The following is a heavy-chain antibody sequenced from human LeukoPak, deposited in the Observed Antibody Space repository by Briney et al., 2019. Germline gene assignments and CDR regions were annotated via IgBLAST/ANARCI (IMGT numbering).Heavy chain of an antibody. J-gene: IGHJ3*02. V-gene: IGHV4-61*09. CDR2: IYTSGST. Sequence: SETLSLTCTVSGGSISSGSYYWSWIRQPAGKGLEWIGHIYTSGSTNYNPSLKIRVTISVDTSKNQFSLKLSSVTAADTAVYYCARAKAVAGTDAFDIWGQGTMVTVSS. CDR1: GGSISSGSYY. CDR3: ARAKAVAGTDAFDI. D-gene: IGHD6-19*01.